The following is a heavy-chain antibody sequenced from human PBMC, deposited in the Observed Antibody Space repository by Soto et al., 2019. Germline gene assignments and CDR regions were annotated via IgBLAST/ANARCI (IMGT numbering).Heavy chain of an antibody. CDR2: ISYDGSNK. V-gene: IGHV3-30-3*01. CDR3: ARDWYASSGSHPGH. Sequence: QVQLVESGGGVVQPGRSLRLSCAASGFTFSSYAMHWVRQAPGKGLEWVAVISYDGSNKYYADSVKGRFTISRDNSKNTLYLQMNSLRAEDTAVYYCARDWYASSGSHPGHWGQGTLVTVSS. CDR1: GFTFSSYA. D-gene: IGHD3-22*01. J-gene: IGHJ4*02.